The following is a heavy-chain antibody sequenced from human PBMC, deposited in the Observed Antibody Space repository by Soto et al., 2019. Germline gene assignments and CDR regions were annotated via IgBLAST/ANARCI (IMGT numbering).Heavy chain of an antibody. CDR1: GGSVSSGSYY. D-gene: IGHD3-22*01. J-gene: IGHJ4*02. CDR3: ARGSHFDSSGYVY. CDR2: IYNSGST. V-gene: IGHV4-61*01. Sequence: SETLSLTCTVSGGSVSSGSYYWTWIRQPPGKGLEWIGYIYNSGSTNYNPSLKSRVNISADTSKNQFSLNLSSVTAADTAVYYCARGSHFDSSGYVYWGQGTLVTVSS.